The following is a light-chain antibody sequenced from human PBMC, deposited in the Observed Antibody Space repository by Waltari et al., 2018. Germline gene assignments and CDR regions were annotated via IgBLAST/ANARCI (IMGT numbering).Light chain of an antibody. V-gene: IGKV1-6*01. CDR2: AAS. CDR1: QGLRND. CDR3: LQDYNYPRT. J-gene: IGKJ1*01. Sequence: AIQMTPSPSSLSASVGDRVTITCRESQGLRNDLGWYPQKPGKASNLRIYAASSVQSGVPSRVSGSGSGTDFTLTISSLQPEDFATYYCLQDYNYPRTFGQVTKVEIK.